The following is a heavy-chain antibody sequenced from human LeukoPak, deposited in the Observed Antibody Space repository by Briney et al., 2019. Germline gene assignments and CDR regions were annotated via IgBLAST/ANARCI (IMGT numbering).Heavy chain of an antibody. J-gene: IGHJ4*02. CDR3: AKDRAAMGDFDY. V-gene: IGHV3-23*01. D-gene: IGHD5-18*01. CDR1: GFTFNSYA. CDR2: ISGSGRST. Sequence: QPGGSLRLSCAASGFTFNSYALTWGRQAPGKGLESVSTISGSGRSTFYAGSVKGRFTISRDNSKNTLYLQMNSLRAEDTAVYYCAKDRAAMGDFDYWGQGTLVTVSS.